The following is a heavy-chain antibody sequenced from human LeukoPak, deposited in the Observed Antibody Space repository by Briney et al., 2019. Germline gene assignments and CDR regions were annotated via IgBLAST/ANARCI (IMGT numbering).Heavy chain of an antibody. J-gene: IGHJ4*02. CDR1: GYTFTGYY. CDR2: INPQSGDT. Sequence: GASVKVSCKASGYTFTGYYIHWVRQAPGQGLEWMGWINPQSGDTNYAQMFQGRVTMTRDTSINTVYMELTRLTSDDTAVYYCARDGYYYDSSGYFSADYWGQGTLVTVSS. V-gene: IGHV1-2*02. D-gene: IGHD3-22*01. CDR3: ARDGYYYDSSGYFSADY.